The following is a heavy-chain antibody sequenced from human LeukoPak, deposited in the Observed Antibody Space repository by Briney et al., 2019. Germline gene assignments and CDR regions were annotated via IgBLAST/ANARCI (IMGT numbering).Heavy chain of an antibody. D-gene: IGHD5-24*01. V-gene: IGHV3-53*01. Sequence: GGSLRLSCVASGFIVSNNYLNWVRQAPGKGLEWLSIIYVDNNVYYADSVKGRFTISRDNSKNTLYLQMNSLRAEDTAVYYCARFQMATIGAFDIWGQGTMVTVSS. CDR1: GFIVSNNY. CDR2: IYVDNNV. CDR3: ARFQMATIGAFDI. J-gene: IGHJ3*02.